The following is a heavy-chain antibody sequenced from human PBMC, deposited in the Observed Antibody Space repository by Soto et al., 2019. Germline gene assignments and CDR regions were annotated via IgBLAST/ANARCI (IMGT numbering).Heavy chain of an antibody. Sequence: VGSLRLSCAASGFTVSSNYMSWVRQAPGKGLEWVSVIYSGGSTYYADSVKGRFTISRDNAENTLYLQMNSLRAEDTAVYYCARDPTYYDFWSGYPHPFDYWGQGTLVTVSS. CDR1: GFTVSSNY. V-gene: IGHV3-53*01. CDR3: ARDPTYYDFWSGYPHPFDY. D-gene: IGHD3-3*01. CDR2: IYSGGST. J-gene: IGHJ4*02.